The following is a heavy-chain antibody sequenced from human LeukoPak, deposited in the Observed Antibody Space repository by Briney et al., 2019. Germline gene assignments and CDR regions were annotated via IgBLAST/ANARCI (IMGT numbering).Heavy chain of an antibody. CDR3: ARANYGDDAFDM. Sequence: GGSLRLSCAASALIFSDYSMNWVRQAPGKGLEWVSYISSSSSTIYHADSVKGRFTISRDNAKNSLYLQMNSLRDEDTAVYYCARANYGDDAFDMWGQGTMVTVSS. V-gene: IGHV3-48*02. J-gene: IGHJ3*02. CDR2: ISSSSSTI. D-gene: IGHD4/OR15-4a*01. CDR1: ALIFSDYS.